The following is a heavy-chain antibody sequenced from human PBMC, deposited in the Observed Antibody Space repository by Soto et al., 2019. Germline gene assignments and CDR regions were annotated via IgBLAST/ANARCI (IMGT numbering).Heavy chain of an antibody. D-gene: IGHD5-18*01. CDR2: INHSGST. CDR1: GGSFSGYY. J-gene: IGHJ6*02. CDR3: ARDRRSYGYNYYYGMDV. Sequence: SETLSLTCAVYGGSFSGYYWSWIRQPPGKGLEWIGEINHSGSTNYNPSLKSRVTISEETSKNQFSLKLSSVTAADTAVYYCARDRRSYGYNYYYGMDVWGQGTTVTVSS. V-gene: IGHV4-34*01.